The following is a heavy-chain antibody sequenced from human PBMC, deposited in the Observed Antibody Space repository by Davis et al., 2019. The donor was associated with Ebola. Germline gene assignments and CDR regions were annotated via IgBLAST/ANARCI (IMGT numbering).Heavy chain of an antibody. Sequence: ESLKISCSASGYTVGSDFMIWARQAPGKGLEWPSMLHSVSGIFYADSVRGRFTISAYTSKNTLYLQMNSLRVEDTAVYYCATRGPWGQGTLVTVSS. D-gene: IGHD3-10*01. V-gene: IGHV3-53*01. CDR1: GYTVGSDF. CDR3: ATRGP. CDR2: LHSVSGI. J-gene: IGHJ5*02.